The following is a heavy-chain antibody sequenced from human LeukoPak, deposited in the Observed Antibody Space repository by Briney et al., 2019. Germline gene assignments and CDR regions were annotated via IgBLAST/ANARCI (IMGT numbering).Heavy chain of an antibody. CDR3: AKVPNRSLYCSSTSCYFDY. V-gene: IGHV3-30*18. CDR1: GFTFSSYG. CDR2: ISYDGSKK. J-gene: IGHJ4*02. Sequence: GGFLRLSCAASGFTFSSYGMHWVRQAPGKGLEWVGVISYDGSKKYYADSVKGRFTISRDNSKNTLYLQMNSLRVEDMALYYCAKVPNRSLYCSSTSCYFDYWGQGTLVTVSS. D-gene: IGHD2-2*01.